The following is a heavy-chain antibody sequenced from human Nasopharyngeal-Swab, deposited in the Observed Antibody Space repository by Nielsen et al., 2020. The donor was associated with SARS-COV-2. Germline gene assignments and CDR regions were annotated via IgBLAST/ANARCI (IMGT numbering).Heavy chain of an antibody. V-gene: IGHV3-9*01. D-gene: IGHD2-15*01. Sequence: WICQPPGKGLEWVSGISWNSGSIGYADSVKGRFTISRDNAKNSLYLQMNSLRAEDTALYYCAKVVAAHYYYYGMDVWGQGTTVTVSS. CDR3: AKVVAAHYYYYGMDV. J-gene: IGHJ6*02. CDR2: ISWNSGSI.